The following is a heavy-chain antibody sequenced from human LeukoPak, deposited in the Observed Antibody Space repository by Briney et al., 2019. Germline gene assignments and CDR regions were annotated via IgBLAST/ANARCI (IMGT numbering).Heavy chain of an antibody. J-gene: IGHJ4*02. Sequence: GASVKVSCKASGYTFTGYYMHWVRQAPGQGLEWMGWINPNSGGTNYAQKFQGRVTMTRDTSISTAYMELSRLRSDDTAVYYCARAISLWFGELSGYWGQGTLVTVSS. D-gene: IGHD3-10*01. V-gene: IGHV1-2*02. CDR3: ARAISLWFGELSGY. CDR2: INPNSGGT. CDR1: GYTFTGYY.